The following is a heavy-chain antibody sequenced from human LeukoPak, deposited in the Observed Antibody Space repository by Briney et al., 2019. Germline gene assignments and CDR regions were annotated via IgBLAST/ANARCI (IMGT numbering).Heavy chain of an antibody. V-gene: IGHV3-7*01. J-gene: IGHJ3*02. D-gene: IGHD3-22*01. CDR2: IKKDGSEK. CDR3: ARDPEDYYDSSAYYDSFDI. Sequence: PGGSLRLSCAASGFTFSSYWMSWVRQAPGKGLEWVANIKKDGSEKYYVDSVKGRFTISRDNAKNSLYLQMNSLRAEDTAVYYCARDPEDYYDSSAYYDSFDIWGQGTMVTVSS. CDR1: GFTFSSYW.